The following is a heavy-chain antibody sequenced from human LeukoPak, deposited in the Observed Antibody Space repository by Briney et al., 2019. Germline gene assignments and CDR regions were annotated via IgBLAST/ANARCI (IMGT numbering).Heavy chain of an antibody. CDR3: ARGAAAAAVYYEY. D-gene: IGHD6-13*01. Sequence: GGSLRLSCAASGFIFSTYWMHWVRQAPGKGLVWVSRINTDGSTTTYADSVKGRFTISRDNAKNTLYLQMNSLRAEDTAVYYCARGAAAAAVYYEYWGQGTLVTVSS. CDR2: INTDGSTT. CDR1: GFIFSTYW. J-gene: IGHJ4*02. V-gene: IGHV3-74*01.